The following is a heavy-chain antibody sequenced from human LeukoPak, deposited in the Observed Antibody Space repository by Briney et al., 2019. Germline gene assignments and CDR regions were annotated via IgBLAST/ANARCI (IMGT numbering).Heavy chain of an antibody. CDR2: IIPIFGTA. V-gene: IGHV1-69*13. J-gene: IGHJ6*04. D-gene: IGHD2-2*01. CDR3: ARESDIVAVPAAIHYYYYGMDV. Sequence: SVKVSCKASRGTFSRYAISWVRQAPGQGLEWMGGIIPIFGTANYAQNLQGRVTITADESTSTAYMEMSSLRSEDTAVYYCARESDIVAVPAAIHYYYYGMDVWGKGTTVTVSS. CDR1: RGTFSRYA.